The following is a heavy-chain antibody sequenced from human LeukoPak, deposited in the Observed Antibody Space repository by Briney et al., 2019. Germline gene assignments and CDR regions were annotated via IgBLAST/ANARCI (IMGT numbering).Heavy chain of an antibody. CDR2: ISYSGNT. CDR1: GGSISSNNCY. Sequence: SETLSLTCTVSGGSISSNNCYWGWIRQPPGKGLEWIGTISYSGNTWYNTSLKSRVTMSVDTSKNQFSLKLSSVTAADTAMHYCVGSGRGGLKSGVDYWGQGTLVTVSS. D-gene: IGHD6-25*01. V-gene: IGHV4-39*01. CDR3: VGSGRGGLKSGVDY. J-gene: IGHJ4*02.